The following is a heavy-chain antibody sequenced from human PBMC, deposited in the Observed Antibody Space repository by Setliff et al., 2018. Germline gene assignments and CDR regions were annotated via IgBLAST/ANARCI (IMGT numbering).Heavy chain of an antibody. CDR3: RYWSGYYNNDY. CDR1: GGSFSDYY. CDR2: INHSGST. V-gene: IGHV4-34*01. Sequence: SETLSLTCTVYGGSFSDYYWGWIRQSPGKGLEWIGEINHSGSTNYNPSLKSRLTISVDASTNQFSLKLYSVTAADTAVYYCRYWSGYYNNDYWGQGTLVTVSS. D-gene: IGHD3-3*01. J-gene: IGHJ4*02.